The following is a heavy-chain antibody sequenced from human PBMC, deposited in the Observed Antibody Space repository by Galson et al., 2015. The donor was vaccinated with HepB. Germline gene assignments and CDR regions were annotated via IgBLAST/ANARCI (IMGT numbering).Heavy chain of an antibody. CDR2: IKQDGSGK. Sequence: LILSCGAVGFTFSDYWLSWVRQAPGGGREWGASIKQDGSGKYYVDSVKGRFTISRDNAKISLFLQMNSLRAEDTAVYYCARDAHQLWWGQGTLVTVSS. CDR3: ARDAHQLW. CDR1: GFTFSDYW. V-gene: IGHV3-7*03. J-gene: IGHJ4*02. D-gene: IGHD2-2*01.